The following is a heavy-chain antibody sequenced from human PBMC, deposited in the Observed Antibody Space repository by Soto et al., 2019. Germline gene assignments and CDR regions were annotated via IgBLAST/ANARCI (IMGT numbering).Heavy chain of an antibody. J-gene: IGHJ6*03. D-gene: IGHD3-3*01. CDR3: AKAPHVLEWLLLGGYYYYYMDV. CDR1: GFTFSSYA. V-gene: IGHV3-23*01. CDR2: ISGSGGST. Sequence: GGSLRLSCAASGFTFSSYAMSWVRQAPGKGLEWVSAISGSGGSTYYADSVKGRFTISRDNSKNTLYLQMNSLRAEDTAVYYCAKAPHVLEWLLLGGYYYYYMDVWGKGTTVTVSS.